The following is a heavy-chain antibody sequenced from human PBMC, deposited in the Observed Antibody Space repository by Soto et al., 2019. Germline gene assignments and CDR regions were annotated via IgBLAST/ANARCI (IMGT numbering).Heavy chain of an antibody. CDR1: GFTFSSYA. CDR3: AREVVPADPNYYYGMDV. D-gene: IGHD2-2*01. J-gene: IGHJ6*02. Sequence: GGSLRLSCAASGFTFSSYAMHWVRQAPGKGLEWVAVISYDGINKYYSVSVKGRFTISRDNSKNTLYLQMNSLRAEDTAVYYCAREVVPADPNYYYGMDVWGQGTMVTVSS. V-gene: IGHV3-30-3*01. CDR2: ISYDGINK.